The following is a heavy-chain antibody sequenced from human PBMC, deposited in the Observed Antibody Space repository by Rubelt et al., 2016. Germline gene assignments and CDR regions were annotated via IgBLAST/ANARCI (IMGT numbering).Heavy chain of an antibody. J-gene: IGHJ5*02. Sequence: YYADSVKGRFTISRDNSKNTLYLQMNSLRAEDTAVYYCARDPSSYDILTVGWFDPWGQGTLVTVSS. CDR3: ARDPSSYDILTVGWFDP. V-gene: IGHV3-30*07. D-gene: IGHD3-9*01.